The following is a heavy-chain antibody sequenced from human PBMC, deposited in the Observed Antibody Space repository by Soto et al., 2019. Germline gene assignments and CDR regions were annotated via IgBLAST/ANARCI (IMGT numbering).Heavy chain of an antibody. D-gene: IGHD2-15*01. CDR2: IYYSGST. CDR3: ARCQDSFDASPLPP. CDR1: GGSISSYY. V-gene: IGHV4-59*01. Sequence: SETLSLTCTVSGGSISSYYWSCIRQPPGKGLEWIGYIYYSGSTNYNPSLKRRVTVSVDTSKNQFSLKLSSVTAADTALYYCARCQDSFDASPLPPLSPGTLVSVSS. J-gene: IGHJ5*02.